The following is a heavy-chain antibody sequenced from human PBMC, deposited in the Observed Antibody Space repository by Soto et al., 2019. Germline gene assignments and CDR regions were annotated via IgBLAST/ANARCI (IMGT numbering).Heavy chain of an antibody. CDR2: IKQDGSEK. Sequence: GGSLRLSCAASGFTFSSYWMSWVRQAPGKGLEWVANIKQDGSEKYYVDSVKGRFTISRDNAKNSLYLQMNSLRAEDTAVYYCAMDPGYYYDYYYYYGMDVWGQGTTVTVSS. J-gene: IGHJ6*02. CDR1: GFTFSSYW. D-gene: IGHD3-22*01. V-gene: IGHV3-7*04. CDR3: AMDPGYYYDYYYYYGMDV.